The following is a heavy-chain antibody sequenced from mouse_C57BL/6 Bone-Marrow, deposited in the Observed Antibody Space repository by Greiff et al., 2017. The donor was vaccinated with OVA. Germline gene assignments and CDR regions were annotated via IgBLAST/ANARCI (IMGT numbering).Heavy chain of an antibody. CDR2: IWSGGST. Sequence: QVQLKESGPGLVQPSQSLSITCTVSGFSLTSYGVHWVRQSPGKGLEWLGVIWSGGSTDYNAAFISSLSISKDNSKSQVFFKMNSLQADDTAIYYCARDVTGRDWYFDVWGTGTTVTVSS. J-gene: IGHJ1*03. CDR1: GFSLTSYG. CDR3: ARDVTGRDWYFDV. V-gene: IGHV2-2*01. D-gene: IGHD4-1*01.